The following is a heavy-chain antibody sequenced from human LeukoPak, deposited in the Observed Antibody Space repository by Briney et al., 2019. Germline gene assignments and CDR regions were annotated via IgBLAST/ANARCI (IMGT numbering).Heavy chain of an antibody. CDR2: IYPYDSDT. Sequence: GESLKSSCKASGYSFTSYWIGWVRQMAGKGLEWMGIIYPYDSDTRYSPSFQGQVTISADKSISTAYLQWSNLKASDTAMYYCARHIGYSAWNPDYWGQGTLVTVSS. J-gene: IGHJ4*02. V-gene: IGHV5-51*01. CDR1: GYSFTSYW. CDR3: ARHIGYSAWNPDY. D-gene: IGHD5-12*01.